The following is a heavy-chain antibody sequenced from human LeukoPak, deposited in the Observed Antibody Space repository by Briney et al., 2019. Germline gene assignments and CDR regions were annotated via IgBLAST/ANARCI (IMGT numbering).Heavy chain of an antibody. J-gene: IGHJ6*02. CDR3: ARGGSNYYYYGMDV. V-gene: IGHV1-8*01. CDR1: GYTFTSYD. CDR2: MNPNSGNT. D-gene: IGHD4-11*01. Sequence: ASVKVSCKASGYTFTSYDINWVRQATGQGLEWMGWMNPNSGNTGYAQKFQGRVTMTRNTSISTAYMELGSLRSEDTAVYYCARGGSNYYYYGMDVWGQGTTVTVSS.